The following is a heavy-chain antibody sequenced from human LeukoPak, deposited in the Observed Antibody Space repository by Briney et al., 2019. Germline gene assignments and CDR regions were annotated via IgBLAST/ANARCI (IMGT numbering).Heavy chain of an antibody. Sequence: GGSLRLSCAASGFTFTKYAMSWVRQTPGKGLEWVSGVSAGGDATFYADSVKGRFTISRDNSKNTLYLQMNSLRAEDTAVYYCAKDQRDNILTTYPYIFWDYWGQGTLVTVSS. CDR1: GFTFTKYA. CDR3: AKDQRDNILTTYPYIFWDY. J-gene: IGHJ4*02. V-gene: IGHV3-23*01. D-gene: IGHD3-9*01. CDR2: VSAGGDAT.